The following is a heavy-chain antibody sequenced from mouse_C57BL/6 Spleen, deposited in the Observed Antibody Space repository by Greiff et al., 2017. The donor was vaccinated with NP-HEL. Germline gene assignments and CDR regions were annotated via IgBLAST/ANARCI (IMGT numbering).Heavy chain of an antibody. D-gene: IGHD2-5*01. V-gene: IGHV1-69*01. Sequence: VQLQQPGAELVMPGASVKLSCKASGYTFTSYWMHWVKQRPGQGLEWIGEIDPSDSYTNYNQKLKGKSTLTVDKSSSTAYMQLSSLTSEDSAVYYCARYSNGFFDYWGQGTTLTVSS. CDR1: GYTFTSYW. CDR2: IDPSDSYT. CDR3: ARYSNGFFDY. J-gene: IGHJ2*01.